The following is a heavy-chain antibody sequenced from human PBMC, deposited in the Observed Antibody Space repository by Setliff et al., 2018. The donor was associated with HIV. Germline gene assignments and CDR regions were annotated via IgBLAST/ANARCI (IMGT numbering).Heavy chain of an antibody. CDR1: GGSISSYY. Sequence: SETLSLTCTVSGGSISSYYWSWIRQPPGKGLEWIGYIYYSGSTNYNPSLKSRVTIAVDTSKNQFSLKLSSVTAADTAVYYCARDGYNYSYYYYYGMDVWGQGTTVTVSS. CDR3: ARDGYNYSYYYYYGMDV. J-gene: IGHJ6*02. CDR2: IYYSGST. V-gene: IGHV4-59*01. D-gene: IGHD5-12*01.